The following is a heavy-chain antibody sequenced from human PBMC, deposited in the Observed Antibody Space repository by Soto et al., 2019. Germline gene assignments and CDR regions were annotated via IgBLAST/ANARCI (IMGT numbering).Heavy chain of an antibody. J-gene: IGHJ4*02. CDR1: GFTFSSYE. CDR3: ARDSVDTAMVS. V-gene: IGHV3-48*03. Sequence: PGGSLRLSCAASGFTFSSYEMNWVRQAPGKGLEWVSYISSSGSTIYYADSVKGRFTISRDNAKNSLYLQMNSLRAEDTAVYYCARDSVDTAMVSWGQGTLVTVSS. CDR2: ISSSGSTI. D-gene: IGHD5-18*01.